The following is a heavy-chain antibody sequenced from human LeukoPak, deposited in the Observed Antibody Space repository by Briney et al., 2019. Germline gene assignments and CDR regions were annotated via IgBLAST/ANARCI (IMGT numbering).Heavy chain of an antibody. D-gene: IGHD6-13*01. Sequence: GSLRLSCAASGFTFSSYAMSWVRQPPGKGLEWIGEINHSGSTNYNPSLKSRVTISVDTSKNQFSLKLSSVTAADTAVYYCARVDVGSSSWEALDYWGQGTLVTVSS. V-gene: IGHV4-34*01. CDR3: ARVDVGSSSWEALDY. J-gene: IGHJ4*02. CDR1: GFTFSSYA. CDR2: INHSGST.